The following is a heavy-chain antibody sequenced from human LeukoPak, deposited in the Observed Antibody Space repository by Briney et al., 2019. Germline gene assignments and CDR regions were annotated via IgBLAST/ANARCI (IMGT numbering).Heavy chain of an antibody. CDR1: GASISSYH. Sequence: SETLSLTCSVSGASISSYHWSWIRQPAGKGLEWIGCIYTSGRTNYNPSLNSRVTMSVDTSKNQFSLKLNSVTAADTAVYYCARHGSGTSLALYPWGQGTLVTVSS. J-gene: IGHJ5*02. V-gene: IGHV4-4*07. CDR3: ARHGSGTSLALYP. D-gene: IGHD3-10*01. CDR2: IYTSGRT.